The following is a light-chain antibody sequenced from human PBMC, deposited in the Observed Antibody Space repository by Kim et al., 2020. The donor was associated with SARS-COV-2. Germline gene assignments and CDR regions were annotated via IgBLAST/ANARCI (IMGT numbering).Light chain of an antibody. Sequence: EIVLTQSPGTLSLSPGERATLSCRASQSVSSSYLAWYQQKPGQAPRLLIYRASSRATGIPDRFSGSGSGTDFTLTISRLEPEDFAVYYCQQYGSSPMYTFGQGTKLEI. CDR2: RAS. CDR1: QSVSSSY. J-gene: IGKJ2*01. CDR3: QQYGSSPMYT. V-gene: IGKV3-20*01.